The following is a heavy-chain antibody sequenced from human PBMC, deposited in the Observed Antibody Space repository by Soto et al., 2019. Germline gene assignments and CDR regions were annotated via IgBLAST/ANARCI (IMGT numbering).Heavy chain of an antibody. CDR3: ARMRDGDYIWFNP. Sequence: QVTLKESGPVLVKPTETLTLTCTVSGFSLSNARMGVSWIRQPPGKALEWLAHIFSNDEKSYSTSLKSRLTISINTSKSQVVITMTNMDPVDTASYCSARMRDGDYIWFNPCGKGTLVTVSS. CDR2: IFSNDEK. V-gene: IGHV2-26*01. J-gene: IGHJ5*02. D-gene: IGHD4-17*01. CDR1: GFSLSNARMG.